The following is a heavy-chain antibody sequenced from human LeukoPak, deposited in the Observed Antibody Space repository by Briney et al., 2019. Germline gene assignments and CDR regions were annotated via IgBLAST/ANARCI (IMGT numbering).Heavy chain of an antibody. CDR3: ASAPSSYYYDSSGPYGY. CDR1: GYTFSSYG. J-gene: IGHJ4*02. D-gene: IGHD3-22*01. Sequence: ASVKVSCKTSGYTFSSYGISWVRQAPGQGLEWMGWISAYNGYTNYTQKFQGRVTMTRDTSMSTVYMELSSLRSEDTAVYYCASAPSSYYYDSSGPYGYWGQGTLVTVSS. V-gene: IGHV1-18*01. CDR2: ISAYNGYT.